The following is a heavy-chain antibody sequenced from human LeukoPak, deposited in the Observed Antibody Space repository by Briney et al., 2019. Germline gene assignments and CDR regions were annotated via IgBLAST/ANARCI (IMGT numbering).Heavy chain of an antibody. Sequence: PGGSLRLSCAASGFTFSSYGMHWVRQAPGKGLEWVAVISYDGSNRYYADSVKGRFTISRDNSQNTLYLQMNSLRAEDTAVYYCAKRAAARTLDYWGQGTLVTVSS. CDR1: GFTFSSYG. V-gene: IGHV3-30*18. D-gene: IGHD6-6*01. CDR3: AKRAAARTLDY. J-gene: IGHJ4*02. CDR2: ISYDGSNR.